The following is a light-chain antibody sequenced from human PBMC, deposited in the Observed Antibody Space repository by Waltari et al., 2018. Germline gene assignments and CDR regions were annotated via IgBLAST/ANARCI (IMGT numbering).Light chain of an antibody. CDR2: WAS. CDR3: QQYYSTPPMYT. V-gene: IGKV4-1*01. CDR1: QSVLYNSNNSNY. J-gene: IGKJ2*01. Sequence: DIVMTQSPDSLAVSLGERATINCKSSQSVLYNSNNSNYLAWYQHKPGQPPKLLIYWASTRESGVPDRFSGSGSGTDFTLTISSLQAEDVAVYYCQQYYSTPPMYTFGQGTKLEIK.